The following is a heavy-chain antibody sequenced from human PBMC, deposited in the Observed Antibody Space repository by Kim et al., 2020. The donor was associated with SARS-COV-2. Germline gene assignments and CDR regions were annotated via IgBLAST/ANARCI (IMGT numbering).Heavy chain of an antibody. V-gene: IGHV3-23*01. CDR2: ISNSGST. D-gene: IGHD3-10*01. J-gene: IGHJ6*02. Sequence: GGSLRLSCASSGFTFSNYGMNWVRQAPGKGPEWVSAISNSGSTFEADSVKGRFTISRDNSKNTLYLQMNSLRAEDTAVYYCAKWVGDTGSGYMDVWGQGTTVTVSS. CDR1: GFTFSNYG. CDR3: AKWVGDTGSGYMDV.